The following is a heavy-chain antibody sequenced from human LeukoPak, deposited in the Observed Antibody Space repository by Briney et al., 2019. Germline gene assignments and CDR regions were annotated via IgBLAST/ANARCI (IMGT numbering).Heavy chain of an antibody. J-gene: IGHJ4*02. Sequence: PSETLSLTCTVSGGSISSGGYSWSWIRQPPGKGLEWIGYIYHSGSTYYDPSLKSRVTISVDRSKNQFSLKLSSVTAADTAVYYCARNNVDTAIDYWGQGTLVTVSS. V-gene: IGHV4-30-2*01. D-gene: IGHD5-18*01. CDR1: GGSISSGGYS. CDR2: IYHSGST. CDR3: ARNNVDTAIDY.